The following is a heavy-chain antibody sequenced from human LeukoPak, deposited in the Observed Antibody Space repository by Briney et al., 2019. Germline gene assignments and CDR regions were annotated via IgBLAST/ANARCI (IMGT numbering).Heavy chain of an antibody. Sequence: GGSLRLSCAASGFTVSSNYMSWVRQAPGKGLEWVSVIYSGGSTYYADSVKGRFTISRDNSKNTLYLQMNSLRAEDTAVYYCARSAARHGIAVAGTQAFDIWGQGTMVIVSS. V-gene: IGHV3-66*01. CDR3: ARSAARHGIAVAGTQAFDI. J-gene: IGHJ3*02. D-gene: IGHD6-19*01. CDR2: IYSGGST. CDR1: GFTVSSNY.